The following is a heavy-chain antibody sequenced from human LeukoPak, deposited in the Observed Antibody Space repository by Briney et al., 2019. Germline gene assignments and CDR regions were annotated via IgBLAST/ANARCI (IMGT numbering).Heavy chain of an antibody. J-gene: IGHJ6*03. CDR3: ASKGYCSGGSCYGYYYYYMDV. CDR1: GYTFTSNY. D-gene: IGHD2-15*01. V-gene: IGHV1-46*01. CDR2: IHPSGGNT. Sequence: GASVKVSCKASGYTFTSNYMHWARQAPGQGLEWMGIIHPSGGNTNYAQKFQGRVAMTRDTSTSTVYMELSSLRSEDTAVYYCASKGYCSGGSCYGYYYYYMDVWGKGTTVTVSS.